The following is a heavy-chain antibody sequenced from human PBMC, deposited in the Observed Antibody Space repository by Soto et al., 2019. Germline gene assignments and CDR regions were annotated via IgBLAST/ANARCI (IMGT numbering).Heavy chain of an antibody. J-gene: IGHJ4*02. V-gene: IGHV3-33*01. Sequence: GGSLRLSCAASGFTFSSYGMHWVRQAPGKGLEWVAVIWYDGSNKYYADSVKGRFTISRDNSKNTLYLQMNSLRAEDTAVYYCARGSQGGYNSPFDYWGQGTLVTVSS. CDR1: GFTFSSYG. CDR2: IWYDGSNK. CDR3: ARGSQGGYNSPFDY. D-gene: IGHD5-12*01.